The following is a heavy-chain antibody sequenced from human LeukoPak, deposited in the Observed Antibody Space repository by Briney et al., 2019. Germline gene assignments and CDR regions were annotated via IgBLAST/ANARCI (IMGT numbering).Heavy chain of an antibody. CDR3: AKGFFSSAADAFDV. CDR1: GFTLTTYV. CDR2: ITGSGGFT. Sequence: QPGGSLRLSCVGSGFTLTTYVMTWVRQAPGKGLGWVSAITGSGGFTSYGDSVEGRFSLYRDESKNTLFLQLNSLRIEDTAVYYCAKGFFSSAADAFDVWGQGTMVTVSS. D-gene: IGHD6-19*01. J-gene: IGHJ3*01. V-gene: IGHV3-23*01.